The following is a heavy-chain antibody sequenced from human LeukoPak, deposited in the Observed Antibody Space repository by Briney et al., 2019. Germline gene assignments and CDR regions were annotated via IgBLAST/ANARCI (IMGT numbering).Heavy chain of an antibody. D-gene: IGHD2-2*01. J-gene: IGHJ6*04. V-gene: IGHV1-69*13. CDR1: GGTFSSYA. CDR2: IIPSFGTA. CDR3: ARGVVVVPAAIYYYYYGMDV. Sequence: GASVKVSCKASGGTFSSYAISWVRQAPGQGLEWMGGIIPSFGTANYAQKFQGRVTITADESTSTAYMELSSLRSEDTAVYYCARGVVVVPAAIYYYYYGMDVWGKGTTVTVSS.